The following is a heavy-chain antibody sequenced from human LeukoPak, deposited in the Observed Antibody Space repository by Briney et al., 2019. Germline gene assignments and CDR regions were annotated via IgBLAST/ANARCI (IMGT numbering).Heavy chain of an antibody. D-gene: IGHD6-13*01. V-gene: IGHV3-74*01. CDR3: AKTRPLDSSSWSHGDY. CDR1: GFTFSIYY. J-gene: IGHJ4*02. Sequence: GGSLRLSCAASGFTFSIYYMHWVRQAPGKGLVWVSHIESDGGRTTYADSVKGRFIISRDNAKNTLYLQMNSLRAEDTAVYYCAKTRPLDSSSWSHGDYWGQGTLVTVSS. CDR2: IESDGGRT.